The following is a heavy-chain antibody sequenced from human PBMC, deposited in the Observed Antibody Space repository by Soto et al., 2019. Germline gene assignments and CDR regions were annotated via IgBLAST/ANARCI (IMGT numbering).Heavy chain of an antibody. D-gene: IGHD4-17*01. Sequence: GGSLRLSCAASGFTFSSYWMSWVRQAPGKGLEWVANIKQDGSEKYYVDSVKGRFTISRDNAKNSLYLQMNSLRAEDTAVYYCARDRRWHGDYYYCDVMDVSGRGTTVLVSS. V-gene: IGHV3-7*05. CDR3: ARDRRWHGDYYYCDVMDV. CDR1: GFTFSSYW. CDR2: IKQDGSEK. J-gene: IGHJ6*02.